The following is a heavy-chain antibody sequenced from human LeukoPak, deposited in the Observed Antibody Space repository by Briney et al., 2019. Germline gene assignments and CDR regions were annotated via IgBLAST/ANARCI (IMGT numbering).Heavy chain of an antibody. J-gene: IGHJ4*02. CDR1: GFSFSGYE. CDR2: ISSRGSAT. D-gene: IGHD3-3*01. CDR3: AREMEFTGYDFGLDY. Sequence: SGGSLRLSCAVSGFSFSGYEMNWVRQAPGKGLEWISYISSRGSATYYADSVKGRFIISRDDAKNSLYLQMNSLRAEDTAVYYCAREMEFTGYDFGLDYWGQGILVTVSS. V-gene: IGHV3-48*03.